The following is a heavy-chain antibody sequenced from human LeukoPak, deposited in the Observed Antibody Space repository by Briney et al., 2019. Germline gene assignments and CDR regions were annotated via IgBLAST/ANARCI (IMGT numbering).Heavy chain of an antibody. CDR2: IYYSGRT. CDR3: ARQESSPDWYFDL. D-gene: IGHD6-19*01. J-gene: IGHJ2*01. V-gene: IGHV4-59*08. Sequence: SETLSLTCTVSGASISSYYWSWLRQPPGKGLEWIGYIYYSGRTNYNPSLKSRVTISVDTSKNQFSLKLNSVTAADTAVYYCARQESSPDWYFDLWGRGTLVTVSS. CDR1: GASISSYY.